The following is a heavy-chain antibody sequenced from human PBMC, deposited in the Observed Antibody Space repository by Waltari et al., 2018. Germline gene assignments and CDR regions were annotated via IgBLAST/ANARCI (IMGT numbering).Heavy chain of an antibody. D-gene: IGHD2-2*01. CDR2: INHSGST. Sequence: QVQLQQWGAGLLKPSATLSLTCAVYGGSFSGYYWGWIRQPPGKGLEWIGEINHSGSTNYNPSLKSRVTISVDTSKNQFSLKLSSVTAADTAVYYCARGGGYCSSTSCSFDYWGQGTLVTVSS. J-gene: IGHJ4*02. CDR1: GGSFSGYY. CDR3: ARGGGYCSSTSCSFDY. V-gene: IGHV4-34*01.